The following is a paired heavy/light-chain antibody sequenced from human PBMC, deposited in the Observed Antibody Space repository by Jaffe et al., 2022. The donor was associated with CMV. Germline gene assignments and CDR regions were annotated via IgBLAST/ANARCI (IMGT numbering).Light chain of an antibody. CDR2: YDS. J-gene: IGLJ2*01. Sequence: SYVLTQPPSVSVAPGKTARITCGGNNIGSKSVHWYQQKPGQAPVLVIYYDSDRPSGIPERFSGSNSGNTATLTISRVEAGDEADYYCQVWDSSSEVVFGGGTKLTVL. CDR1: NIGSKS. CDR3: QVWDSSSEVV. V-gene: IGLV3-21*04.
Heavy chain of an antibody. J-gene: IGHJ1*01. V-gene: IGHV3-9*01. CDR2: ISWNSGSI. CDR3: AKGSPYYYDSSGSYGYFQH. CDR1: GFTFDDYA. Sequence: EVQLVESGGGLVQPGRSLRLSCAASGFTFDDYAMHWVRQAPGKGLEWVSGISWNSGSIGYADSVKGRFTISRDNAKNSLYLQMNSLRAEDTALYYCAKGSPYYYDSSGSYGYFQHWGQGTLVTVSS. D-gene: IGHD3-22*01.